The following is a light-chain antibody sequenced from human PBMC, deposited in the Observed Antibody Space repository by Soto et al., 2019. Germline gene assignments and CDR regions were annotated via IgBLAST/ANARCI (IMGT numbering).Light chain of an antibody. J-gene: IGKJ2*01. CDR2: GAS. V-gene: IGKV3-15*01. CDR3: HQYNNWPPMYT. Sequence: EIVMTQSPATLSVSPGERATLSCRASQSVSSNLAWYQQKPGQAPRLLIYGASTRATGIPARFRGSESGTEFTLTISSLQSEDFAVYYCHQYNNWPPMYTFGQGTKLEIK. CDR1: QSVSSN.